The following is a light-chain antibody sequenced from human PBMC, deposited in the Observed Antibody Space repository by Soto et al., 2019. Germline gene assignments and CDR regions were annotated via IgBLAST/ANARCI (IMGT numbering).Light chain of an antibody. Sequence: ALSPSPGTLSLFPCGRATRSCRASQTVRNNYLAWYQQKPGQAPRLLIYDASSRATGIPDRFSGGGSGTDFTLTISRLEPEDFAVYYCQQFNSYPLTFGGGTKVDIK. V-gene: IGKV3-20*01. CDR2: DAS. CDR1: QTVRNNY. CDR3: QQFNSYPLT. J-gene: IGKJ4*01.